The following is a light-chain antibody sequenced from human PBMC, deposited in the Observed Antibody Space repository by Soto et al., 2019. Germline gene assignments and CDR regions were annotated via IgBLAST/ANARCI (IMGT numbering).Light chain of an antibody. CDR3: ASSTSSGTYV. CDR2: DVT. Sequence: QSALTQPASVSGSPGQSIAISCSGTSSDVGGHNYVSWFQQNPGKAPKLIIYDVTTRPSGVSDRFSGSKSGNTASLTISGLQAEDEADYYCASSTSSGTYVFGTGTKLTVL. J-gene: IGLJ1*01. CDR1: SSDVGGHNY. V-gene: IGLV2-14*01.